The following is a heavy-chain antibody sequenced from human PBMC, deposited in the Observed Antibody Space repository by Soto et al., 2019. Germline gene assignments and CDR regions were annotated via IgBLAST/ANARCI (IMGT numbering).Heavy chain of an antibody. V-gene: IGHV3-48*02. J-gene: IGHJ5*02. CDR3: ARDKGGTVAGFNWFDP. CDR2: ISSSSATI. D-gene: IGHD6-19*01. CDR1: GFKFSMFG. Sequence: ELLLQEPGGDLVQPGGSLRLSCVASGFKFSMFGMNWVRQPQGKGLEWIAYISSSSATIMYGGSVEGRFTVSRDNAENSLFLQMESLRDEDTAVYYCARDKGGTVAGFNWFDPWGHGTLVTVST.